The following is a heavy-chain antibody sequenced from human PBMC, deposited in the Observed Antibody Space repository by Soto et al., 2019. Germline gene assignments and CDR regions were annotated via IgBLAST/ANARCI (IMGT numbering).Heavy chain of an antibody. J-gene: IGHJ5*01. CDR1: GYTFTASY. Sequence: QVHMVQSGAEVKTPGASVKVSCKASGYTFTASYMHWVRQAPGQGLEWLGWIRPNSGDTNYAQKFQDRVTLTRDTSISTDYMELTLRPDDTAVYYGASPSGSGLSLRTWGQGSLVTVSS. CDR2: IRPNSGDT. V-gene: IGHV1-2*02. CDR3: ASPSGSGLSLRT. D-gene: IGHD3-22*01.